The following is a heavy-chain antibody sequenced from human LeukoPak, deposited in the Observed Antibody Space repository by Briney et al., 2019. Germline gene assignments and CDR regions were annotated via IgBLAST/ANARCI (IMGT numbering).Heavy chain of an antibody. Sequence: LSGGSLRLSCTASGFTFGDYAMSWFRQAPGKGLVWVAFIRSKAYGGTTEYAASVKGRFTISRDDSKSIAYLQMNSLKTEDTAVYYCTRHYDFWSGYRGDAFDIWGQGTMVTVSS. D-gene: IGHD3-3*01. V-gene: IGHV3-49*03. CDR3: TRHYDFWSGYRGDAFDI. J-gene: IGHJ3*02. CDR2: IRSKAYGGTT. CDR1: GFTFGDYA.